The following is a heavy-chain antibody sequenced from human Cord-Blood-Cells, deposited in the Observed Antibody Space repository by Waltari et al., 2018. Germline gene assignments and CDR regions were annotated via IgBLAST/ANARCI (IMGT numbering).Heavy chain of an antibody. Sequence: QVQLQQWGAGLLKPSETLSLTCAVYGWSFSGYYWSWIRKPPGKGLEWIGEINHNGRTNYNPSLKSRVTISVYTSKNQFSLELSSVTAADTAVYYCARDRSPVFDWWAFDIWGQGTMVTVSS. CDR2: INHNGRT. CDR1: GWSFSGYY. V-gene: IGHV4-34*01. D-gene: IGHD3-9*01. CDR3: ARDRSPVFDWWAFDI. J-gene: IGHJ3*02.